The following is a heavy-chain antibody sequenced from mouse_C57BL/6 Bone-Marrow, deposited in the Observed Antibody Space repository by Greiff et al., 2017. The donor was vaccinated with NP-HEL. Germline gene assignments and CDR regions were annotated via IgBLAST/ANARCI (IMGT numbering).Heavy chain of an antibody. CDR3: ARQGLRRGFAY. J-gene: IGHJ3*01. CDR2: IYPRSGNT. D-gene: IGHD2-4*01. V-gene: IGHV1-81*01. CDR1: GYTFTSYG. Sequence: QVQLQQPGAELVRPGASVKLSCKASGYTFTSYGISWVKQRTGQGLEWIGEIYPRSGNTYYNEKFKGKATLTADKSSSTAYMELRSLTSEDSAVYFCARQGLRRGFAYWGQGTLVTVSA.